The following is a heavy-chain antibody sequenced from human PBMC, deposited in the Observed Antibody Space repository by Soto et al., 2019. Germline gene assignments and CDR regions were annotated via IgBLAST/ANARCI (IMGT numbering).Heavy chain of an antibody. CDR2: ISYDGSNK. J-gene: IGHJ6*02. D-gene: IGHD4-4*01. CDR3: ARDRATVTTRGMDV. Sequence: QVPLVESGGGVVQPGRSLRLSCAASGFTFSSYAMHWVRQAPGKGLEWVAVISYDGSNKHYADSVKGRFTISRDNSKNTLYLQMNSLRAEDTAVYYCARDRATVTTRGMDVWGQGTTVTVSS. V-gene: IGHV3-30-3*01. CDR1: GFTFSSYA.